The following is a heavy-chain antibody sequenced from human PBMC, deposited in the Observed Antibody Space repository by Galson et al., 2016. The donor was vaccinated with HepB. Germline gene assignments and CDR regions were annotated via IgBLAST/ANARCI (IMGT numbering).Heavy chain of an antibody. V-gene: IGHV3-30*03. D-gene: IGHD4-23*01. CDR1: GFIFSTYG. CDR2: ISTDESNK. J-gene: IGHJ2*01. Sequence: SLRLSCAASGFIFSTYGMHWVRQAPGKGLEWVALISTDESNKYYGDSVKGRFTISRDNSKNTLYPQMNSLRADDTAVYYCARGLRWYWYLDLWGRGTLVTVSS. CDR3: ARGLRWYWYLDL.